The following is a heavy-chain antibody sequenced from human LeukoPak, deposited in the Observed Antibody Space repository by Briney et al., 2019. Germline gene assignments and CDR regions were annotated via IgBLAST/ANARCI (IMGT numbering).Heavy chain of an antibody. CDR1: GFTFSSYA. J-gene: IGHJ6*03. Sequence: SGGSLRLSCATSGFTFSSYAMSWVRQAPGKGLEWVSAISGSGGSTYYADSVKGRFTISRDNSKNTLYLQMNSLRAEDTAVYYCAKLGINYYYYYMDVWGKGTTVTVSS. CDR3: AKLGINYYYYYMDV. CDR2: ISGSGGST. V-gene: IGHV3-23*01. D-gene: IGHD7-27*01.